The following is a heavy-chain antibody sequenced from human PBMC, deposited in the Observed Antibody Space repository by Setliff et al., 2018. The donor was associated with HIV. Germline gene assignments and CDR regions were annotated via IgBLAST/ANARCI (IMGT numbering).Heavy chain of an antibody. CDR2: IKEDGSEK. CDR1: RFSFSTFW. V-gene: IGHV3-7*03. Sequence: PGGSLRLSCATSRFSFSTFWMNWVRQAPGKGLEWVANIKEDGSEKSYVDSVRGRFTISRDNAKNSLFLQMNSLIAEDTAVYYCARGHYSSSSGWGQGTLVTVSS. CDR3: ARGHYSSSSG. D-gene: IGHD4-4*01. J-gene: IGHJ4*02.